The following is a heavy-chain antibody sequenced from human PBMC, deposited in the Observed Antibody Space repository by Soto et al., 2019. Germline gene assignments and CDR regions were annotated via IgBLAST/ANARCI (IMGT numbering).Heavy chain of an antibody. J-gene: IGHJ4*02. V-gene: IGHV1-18*01. CDR2: ISAYNGNT. D-gene: IGHD3-22*01. CDR3: ARDRYYYDSSGEYDY. Sequence: QGLEWMGWISAYNGNTNYAQKLQGRVTMTTDTSTSTAYMELRSLRSDDTAVYYCARDRYYYDSSGEYDYWGQGTLVTVSS.